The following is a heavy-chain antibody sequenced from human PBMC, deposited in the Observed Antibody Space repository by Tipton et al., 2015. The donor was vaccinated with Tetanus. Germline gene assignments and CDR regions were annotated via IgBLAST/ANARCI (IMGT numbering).Heavy chain of an antibody. Sequence: QLVQSGAEVKKPGASVKVSCKASGYTFTGYYIYWVRQAPGQGLEWMGWIDPNSGGTVYAHKFQGRVPMTRDTSISTAYMELRSLGSDDTAVYYCARDRGDYIYYGMDVWGPGTTVTAS. J-gene: IGHJ6*02. D-gene: IGHD3-22*01. CDR3: ARDRGDYIYYGMDV. V-gene: IGHV1-2*07. CDR2: IDPNSGGT. CDR1: GYTFTGYY.